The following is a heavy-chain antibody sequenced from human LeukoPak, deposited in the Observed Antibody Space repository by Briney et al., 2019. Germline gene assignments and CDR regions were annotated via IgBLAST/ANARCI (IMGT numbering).Heavy chain of an antibody. J-gene: IGHJ4*02. Sequence: PWGSLRLSCAASGITFSNYWMGWVRQAPGKGLEWVANIKEDGGETYYVDSVKGRFTVSRDNAKNSLYLQMNNLRADDTAVYYCARHGFYNFDFWGQGTLVTVSS. V-gene: IGHV3-7*05. D-gene: IGHD3-10*01. CDR2: IKEDGGET. CDR3: ARHGFYNFDF. CDR1: GITFSNYW.